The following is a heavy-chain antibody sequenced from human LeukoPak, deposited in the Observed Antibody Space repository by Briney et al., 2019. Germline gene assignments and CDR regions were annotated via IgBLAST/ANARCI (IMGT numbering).Heavy chain of an antibody. V-gene: IGHV1-46*01. CDR1: GYTFTSYY. J-gene: IGHJ3*02. CDR2: INPSGGST. Sequence: ASVKVSCKASGYTFTSYYMHWVRQAPGQGLEWMGIINPSGGSTSYAQKFQGRITFTRNTSISTAYMELSSLRSEDTAVYYCARERRSGSYSNDAFDIWGQGTMVTVSS. CDR3: ARERRSGSYSNDAFDI. D-gene: IGHD1-26*01.